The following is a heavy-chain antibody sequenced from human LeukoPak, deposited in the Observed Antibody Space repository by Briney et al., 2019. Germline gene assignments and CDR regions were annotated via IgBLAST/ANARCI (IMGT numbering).Heavy chain of an antibody. Sequence: ASMKISCKASGYTFTSYAMHWVRQAPGQRLEWMGWINAGNGNTKYSQKFQGRVTITRDTSASTAYMELSSLRSEDTAVYYCARGAVAGFPFDYWGQGTLVTVSS. V-gene: IGHV1-3*01. J-gene: IGHJ4*02. CDR1: GYTFTSYA. D-gene: IGHD6-19*01. CDR3: ARGAVAGFPFDY. CDR2: INAGNGNT.